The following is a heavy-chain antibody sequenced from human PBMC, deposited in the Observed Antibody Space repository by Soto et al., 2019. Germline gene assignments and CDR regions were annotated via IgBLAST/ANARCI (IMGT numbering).Heavy chain of an antibody. J-gene: IGHJ6*02. CDR3: ASVSVDGAYYFGSEV. CDR2: ISYDGSNK. Sequence: RYYAASGFTFSSYAMHWVRQAPCKGLEWVAVISYDGSNKYYADSVKGRFTISRDNSKNTLYLQMNSLRAEDTAVYYCASVSVDGAYYFGSEVLDQGTPVVVSS. V-gene: IGHV3-30-3*01. CDR1: GFTFSSYA. D-gene: IGHD5-12*01.